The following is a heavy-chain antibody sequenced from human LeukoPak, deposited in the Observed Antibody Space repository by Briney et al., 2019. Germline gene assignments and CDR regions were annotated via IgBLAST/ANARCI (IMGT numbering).Heavy chain of an antibody. CDR1: GFTFRSYE. CDR2: ISSSGSTM. J-gene: IGHJ4*02. CDR3: AREDGGDYRIDY. V-gene: IGHV3-48*03. D-gene: IGHD4-17*01. Sequence: GGPLRLSCAAPGFTFRSYEMNWVRQAPGKGLEWGSYISSSGSTMYYADSVKGRFTISRDNAKNSLYLQMNSLRAEDTAVYYCAREDGGDYRIDYWGQGTLVTASS.